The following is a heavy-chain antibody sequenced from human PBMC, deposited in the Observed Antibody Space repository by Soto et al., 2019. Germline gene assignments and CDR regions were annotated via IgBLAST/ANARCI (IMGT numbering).Heavy chain of an antibody. CDR3: ARQNRDTPMVPFDV. D-gene: IGHD5-18*01. V-gene: IGHV1-69*01. J-gene: IGHJ4*02. CDR1: RGTFNRYA. CDR2: LVPQFGTP. Sequence: QVQLVQSGAEVKKPGSSVKVSCLASRGTFNRYAINWVRQAPGHGLEWTGALVPQFGTPNYAQKFQDRVTIVADESTNTTSMELRGLTSDDTAVYYCARQNRDTPMVPFDVWGQGTLVTVSS.